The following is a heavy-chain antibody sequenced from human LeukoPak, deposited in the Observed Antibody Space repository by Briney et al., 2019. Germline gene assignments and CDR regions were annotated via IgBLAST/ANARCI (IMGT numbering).Heavy chain of an antibody. V-gene: IGHV4-34*01. CDR2: INHSGST. D-gene: IGHD5-18*01. Sequence: LRLSCAASGFTFSDYYMSWIRQPPGKGLEWIGEINHSGSTNYNPSLKSRVTISVDTSKNQFSLKLSSVTAADTAVYYCARVGQLWSVSDYWGQGTLVTVSS. J-gene: IGHJ4*02. CDR1: GFTFSDYY. CDR3: ARVGQLWSVSDY.